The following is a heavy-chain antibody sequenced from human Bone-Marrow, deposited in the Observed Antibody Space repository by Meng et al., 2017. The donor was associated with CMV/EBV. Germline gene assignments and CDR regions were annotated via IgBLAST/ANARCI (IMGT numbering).Heavy chain of an antibody. CDR1: GGSISSGSYY. V-gene: IGHV4-61*02. D-gene: IGHD1-1*01. J-gene: IGHJ4*02. Sequence: QVQVQEVGPGLEKPSQIPSLTCTVSGGSISSGSYYWNWIRQPAGKGLEWIGRTHTSGNTNYNPSLKSRVTISVDTSKNQLSLKVTSVTAADTAVYYCARGDRVELEPFDYWGRGILVTVSS. CDR3: ARGDRVELEPFDY. CDR2: THTSGNT.